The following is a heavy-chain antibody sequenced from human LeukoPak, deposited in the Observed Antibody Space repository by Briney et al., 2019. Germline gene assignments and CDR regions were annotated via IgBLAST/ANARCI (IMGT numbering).Heavy chain of an antibody. CDR2: ISYDGSNK. D-gene: IGHD3-22*01. CDR1: GSTFSSYG. CDR3: AKDFDDYYDSSGYYYYYYGMDV. V-gene: IGHV3-30*18. Sequence: GGSLRPSCAASGSTFSSYGMHWVRQAPGKGLEWVAVISYDGSNKYYADSVKGRFTISRDNSKNTLYLQMNSLRAEDTAVYYCAKDFDDYYDSSGYYYYYYGMDVWGQGTTVTVSS. J-gene: IGHJ6*02.